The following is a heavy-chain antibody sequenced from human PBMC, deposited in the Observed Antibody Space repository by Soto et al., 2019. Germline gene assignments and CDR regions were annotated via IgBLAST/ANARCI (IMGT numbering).Heavy chain of an antibody. D-gene: IGHD6-19*01. CDR3: ARAVAVAADFDY. V-gene: IGHV1-3*05. Sequence: QVQLVQSGAEEKKPGASVKVSCKASGYTFTGYAMHWVRQAPGQRLEWMGWINAGNGNTKYSQKFQGRVTITRDTSASTPYMELSSLRSADTAVYYCARAVAVAADFDYWGEGTLVTVSS. J-gene: IGHJ4*02. CDR2: INAGNGNT. CDR1: GYTFTGYA.